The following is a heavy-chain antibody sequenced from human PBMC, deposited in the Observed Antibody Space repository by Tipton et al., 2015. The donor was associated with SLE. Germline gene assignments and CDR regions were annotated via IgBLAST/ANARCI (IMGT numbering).Heavy chain of an antibody. Sequence: GSLRLSCAASGFNFWTSSMSWVRQAPGKGLEWVANINEDGSEKCHVDSVKGRFTISRDNAKNSLYLQMNSLRAEDTAVYYCLGAGAVCGQGTTVIVSS. D-gene: IGHD7-27*01. CDR2: INEDGSEK. J-gene: IGHJ6*02. CDR1: GFNFWTSS. CDR3: LGAGAV. V-gene: IGHV3-7*01.